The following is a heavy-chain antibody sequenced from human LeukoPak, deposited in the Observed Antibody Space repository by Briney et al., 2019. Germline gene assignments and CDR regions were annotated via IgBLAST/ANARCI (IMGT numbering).Heavy chain of an antibody. D-gene: IGHD3-10*01. CDR3: ARVAGGSGVYYYHYYMDV. CDR1: GGSISSYY. J-gene: IGHJ6*03. Sequence: SETLSLTCTVSGGSISSYYWSWIRQPPGKGLEWIGYIYYSGSTNYNPSLKSRVTISVDTSKNQFSLKLSSVTAADTAVYYCARVAGGSGVYYYHYYMDVWGKGTTVTISS. V-gene: IGHV4-59*01. CDR2: IYYSGST.